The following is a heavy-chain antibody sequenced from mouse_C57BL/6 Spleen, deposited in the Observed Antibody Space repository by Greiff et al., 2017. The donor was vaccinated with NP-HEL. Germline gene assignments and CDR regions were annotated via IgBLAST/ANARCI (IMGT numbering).Heavy chain of an antibody. CDR3: TTAGRGYYDYDGRMDY. D-gene: IGHD2-4*01. V-gene: IGHV14-4*01. CDR2: IDPENGDT. CDR1: GFNIKDDY. Sequence: VQLKESGAELVRPGASVKLSCTASGFNIKDDYMHWVKQRPEQGLEWIGWIDPENGDTEYASKFQGKATITADTSSNTAYLQLSSLTSEDTAVYYCTTAGRGYYDYDGRMDYWGQGTSVTVSS. J-gene: IGHJ4*01.